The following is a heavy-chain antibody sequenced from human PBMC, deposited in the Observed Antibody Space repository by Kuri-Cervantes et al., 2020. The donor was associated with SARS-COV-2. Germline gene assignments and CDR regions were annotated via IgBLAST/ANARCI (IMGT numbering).Heavy chain of an antibody. V-gene: IGHV1-18*01. CDR1: GYTFTSYG. J-gene: IGHJ6*02. CDR2: ISAYNGNT. D-gene: IGHD6-6*01. CDR3: ATNIAARPDYYGMDV. Sequence: ASVKVSCKASGYTFTSYGISWVRQAPGQGLEWMGWISAYNGNTNYAQKLQGRVTMTTDTSTSTAYMELSSLRSEDTAVYYCATNIAARPDYYGMDVWGQGTTVTVSS.